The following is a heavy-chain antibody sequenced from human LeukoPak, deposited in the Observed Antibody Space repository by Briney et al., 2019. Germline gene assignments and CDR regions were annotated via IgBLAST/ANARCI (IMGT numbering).Heavy chain of an antibody. CDR2: ISSRSSTI. D-gene: IGHD3-22*01. CDR3: ATPNDYYDRGK. Sequence: GGSLRLSCAASGFTFSYYSMNWVRQAPGKGLEWLSYISSRSSTIYYADSVKGRFTISRDNAKNSLYLRMNSLRDEDTAVYYCATPNDYYDRGKWGQGTLVTVSS. V-gene: IGHV3-48*02. J-gene: IGHJ4*02. CDR1: GFTFSYYS.